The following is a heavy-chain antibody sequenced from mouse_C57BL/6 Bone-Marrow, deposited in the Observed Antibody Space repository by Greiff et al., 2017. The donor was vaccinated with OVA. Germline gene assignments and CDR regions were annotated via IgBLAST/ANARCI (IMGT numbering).Heavy chain of an antibody. CDR3: ARDYDYDDYYAMDY. J-gene: IGHJ4*01. V-gene: IGHV1-15*01. Sequence: QVQLQQSGAELVRPGASVTLSCKASGYTFTDYEMHWVKQTPVHGLEWIGAIDPETGGTAYNQKFKGKAILTADTSSSTAYMQLSSLTSEDSAVYYCARDYDYDDYYAMDYWGQGTSVTVSS. CDR2: IDPETGGT. D-gene: IGHD2-4*01. CDR1: GYTFTDYE.